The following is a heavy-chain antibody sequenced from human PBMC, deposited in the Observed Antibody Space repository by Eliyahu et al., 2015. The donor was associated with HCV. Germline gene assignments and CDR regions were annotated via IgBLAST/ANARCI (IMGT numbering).Heavy chain of an antibody. CDR1: GFTFGDFD. Sequence: EVQLVESGGGLVQPGGSLRLSCAASGFTFGDFDMHWVRQRIGKGLEWVSAIGTLGDPFYPGSVKGRFTISRENATNSLYLQVNSLRADDTAVYYCARGGTRARRLWYFDLWGRGTLVTVSS. J-gene: IGHJ2*01. D-gene: IGHD3-16*01. CDR2: IGTLGDP. CDR3: ARGGTRARRLWYFDL. V-gene: IGHV3-13*05.